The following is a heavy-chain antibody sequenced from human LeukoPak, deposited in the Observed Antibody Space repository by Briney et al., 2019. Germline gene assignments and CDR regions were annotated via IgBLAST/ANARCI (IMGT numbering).Heavy chain of an antibody. CDR3: ARDDTFGGAIVKFDY. CDR2: ISSSSSTI. D-gene: IGHD3-16*02. J-gene: IGHJ4*02. CDR1: GFTFSSYS. Sequence: GGSLRLSCAASGFTFSSYSMNWVRQAPGKGLEWVSYISSSSSTIYYADSVKGRFTISRDNAKNSLYLQMNSLRAEDTAVYYCARDDTFGGAIVKFDYWGQGTLVTVSS. V-gene: IGHV3-48*01.